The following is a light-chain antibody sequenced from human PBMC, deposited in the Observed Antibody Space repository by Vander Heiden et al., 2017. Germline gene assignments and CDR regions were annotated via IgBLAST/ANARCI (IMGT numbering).Light chain of an antibody. CDR1: SSNIGSNY. V-gene: IGLV1-47*02. J-gene: IGLJ3*02. CDR2: SNN. CDR3: AAWDDSLSGWV. Sequence: QSVLTQPPSASGTPGQRVTISCSGSSSNIGSNYVYWYQQLPGTAPKLLINSNNQRPSGVPDRLSGSKSGTSVSLAISGLRSEDEADYYCAAWDDSLSGWVFGGGTKLTVL.